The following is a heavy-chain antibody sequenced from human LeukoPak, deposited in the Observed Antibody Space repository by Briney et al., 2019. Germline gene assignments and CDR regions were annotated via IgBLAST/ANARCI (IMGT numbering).Heavy chain of an antibody. D-gene: IGHD2-2*01. J-gene: IGHJ6*02. Sequence: SETLSLTCAVYGGSFSDYYWTWIRQPPGKGLEWIGEINHSGSPNNNPSLKSRVSISFDTSKNQFSLKLTSVTAADTAVYYCARFQSSSSWDYYYGLDVRGQGTTVTVSS. CDR3: ARFQSSSSWDYYYGLDV. CDR2: INHSGSP. CDR1: GGSFSDYY. V-gene: IGHV4-34*01.